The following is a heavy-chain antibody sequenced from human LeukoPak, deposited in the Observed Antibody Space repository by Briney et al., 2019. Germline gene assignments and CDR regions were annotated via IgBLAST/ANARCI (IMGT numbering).Heavy chain of an antibody. V-gene: IGHV4-39*07. D-gene: IGHD3-10*01. CDR3: ARDSGSGSYYRPSDY. CDR2: IYYSGST. CDR1: GGSISSSSYY. Sequence: PSETLSLTCTVSGGSISSSSYYWGWIRQPPGKGLEWIGSIYYSGSTYYNPSLKSRVTISVDTSKNQFSLKLSSVTAADTAVYYCARDSGSGSYYRPSDYWGQGTLVTVSS. J-gene: IGHJ4*02.